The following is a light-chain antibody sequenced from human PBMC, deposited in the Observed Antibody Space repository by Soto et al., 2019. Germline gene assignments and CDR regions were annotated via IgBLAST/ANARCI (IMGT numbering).Light chain of an antibody. CDR3: LQDYNYPYI. CDR2: AAS. V-gene: IGKV1-6*01. Sequence: AIQMTQSPSSLSASVGDRVTITCRAGQDIGSDLGWYQQKPGKAPKLLISAASSLQSGVSSRFSGSGSGTDFALTISSLEPEDFAMYYCLQDYNYPYIFGQGTKVELK. CDR1: QDIGSD. J-gene: IGKJ2*01.